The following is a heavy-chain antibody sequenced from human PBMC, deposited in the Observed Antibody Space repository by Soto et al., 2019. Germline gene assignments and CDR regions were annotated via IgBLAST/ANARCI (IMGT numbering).Heavy chain of an antibody. CDR1: GGSFIGYY. D-gene: IGHD3-3*01. CDR3: ARDPATVLRTPPQFDY. CDR2: INHSGST. J-gene: IGHJ4*02. V-gene: IGHV4-34*01. Sequence: SETLSLTCAVYGGSFIGYYWSWIRQPPGKGLEWIGEINHSGSTNYNPSLKSRVTISVDTSKNQFSLKLSSVTAADTAVYYCARDPATVLRTPPQFDYWGQGTLVTVSS.